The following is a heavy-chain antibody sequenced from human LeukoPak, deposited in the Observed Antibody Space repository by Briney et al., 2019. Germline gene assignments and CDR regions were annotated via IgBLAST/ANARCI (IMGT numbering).Heavy chain of an antibody. CDR2: IYYSGST. CDR1: GGSISSSSYY. J-gene: IGHJ6*03. Sequence: SETLSLTCTVSGGSISSSSYYWGWIRQPPGKGLEWIGSIYYSGSTNYNPSLASRVTISVDTSKNQFSLKLSSVTAADTAVYYCARGGSYLYYYYYMDVWGKGTTVTVSS. D-gene: IGHD1-26*01. V-gene: IGHV4-39*07. CDR3: ARGGSYLYYYYYMDV.